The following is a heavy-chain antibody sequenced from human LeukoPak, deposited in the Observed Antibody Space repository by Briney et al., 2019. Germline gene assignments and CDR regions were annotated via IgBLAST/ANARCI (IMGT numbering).Heavy chain of an antibody. CDR1: GYSFTSYW. J-gene: IGHJ4*02. V-gene: IGHV5-51*04. CDR2: IYPGDSDT. CDR3: ARSSFRGAIAAAGVDY. Sequence: GESLKISCKGSGYSFTSYWIGWVRQMPGKGLEWMGIIYPGDSDTRYSPSFQGQVTISADKPISTAYLQWSSLKASDTAMYYCARSSFRGAIAAAGVDYWGQGTLVNVSS. D-gene: IGHD6-13*01.